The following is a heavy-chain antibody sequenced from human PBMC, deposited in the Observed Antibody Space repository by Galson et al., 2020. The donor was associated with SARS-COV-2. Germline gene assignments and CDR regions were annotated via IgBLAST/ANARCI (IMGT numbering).Heavy chain of an antibody. CDR1: GYTLTELS. V-gene: IGHV1-24*01. Sequence: ASVTVSCKVPGYTLTELSMHWVRQAPGKGLTWMGGFEPEDGETIYAQKFQGRVTMTEDTSTDTAYMELSSLRSEDTAVYYCATVPAFWSGYYLVYWGQGTLVTVSS. J-gene: IGHJ4*02. D-gene: IGHD3-3*01. CDR2: FEPEDGET. CDR3: ATVPAFWSGYYLVY.